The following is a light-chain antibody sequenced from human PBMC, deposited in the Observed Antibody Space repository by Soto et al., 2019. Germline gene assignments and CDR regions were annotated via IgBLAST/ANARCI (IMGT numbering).Light chain of an antibody. CDR1: QSVSSN. J-gene: IGKJ1*01. Sequence: IVMTQSPATVSVSPWERATLSFRASQSVSSNLAWYQQKPGQAPRLLIYGASTRATGIPARFSGSGSGTEFTLTISSLQSEDFAVYYCQQYNNWPRTFGQGTKVDIK. CDR3: QQYNNWPRT. CDR2: GAS. V-gene: IGKV3-15*01.